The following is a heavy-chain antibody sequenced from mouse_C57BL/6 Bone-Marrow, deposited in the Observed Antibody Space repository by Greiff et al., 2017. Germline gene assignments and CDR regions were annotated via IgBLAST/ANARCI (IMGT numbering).Heavy chain of an antibody. CDR1: GFTISSYG. CDR2: ISSGGSYT. CDR3: AGRDYYAMDY. Sequence: DVHLVESGGDLVKPGGSLKLSCAASGFTISSYGMSWVRQTPDKRLEWVATISSGGSYTYDPDSVKGRFTISRDNAKNTRYLQMSSLMYEDTAMYYCAGRDYYAMDYWGQGTSVTVSS. J-gene: IGHJ4*01. V-gene: IGHV5-6*01.